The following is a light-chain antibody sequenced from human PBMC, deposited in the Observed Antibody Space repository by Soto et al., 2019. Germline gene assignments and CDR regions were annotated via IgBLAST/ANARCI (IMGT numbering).Light chain of an antibody. CDR1: QSVSSGH. Sequence: EVVLTQSPDTLSLSPGERATLSCRASQSVSSGHLAWYQYKPGQAPGLLIYGASNRAAGISDRFSGSGSGSDVTLTSSRPGSESFAVYYCQQYHISPRTFGQGTKVEI. CDR3: QQYHISPRT. V-gene: IGKV3-20*01. CDR2: GAS. J-gene: IGKJ1*01.